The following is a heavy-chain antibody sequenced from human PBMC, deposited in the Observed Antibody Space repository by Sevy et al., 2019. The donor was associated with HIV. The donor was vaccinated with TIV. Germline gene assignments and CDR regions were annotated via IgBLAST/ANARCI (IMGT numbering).Heavy chain of an antibody. CDR1: GFTVSSNY. D-gene: IGHD6-13*01. CDR3: AVVAGGY. V-gene: IGHV3-53*01. Sequence: GGSLRLSCAASGFTVSSNYMSWVRQAPGKGLEWVSVIYSGDSISYADSVKGRFTISRDNSKNTLYLQMNSLRAEDTAVYYCAVVAGGYWGQGTLVTVSS. J-gene: IGHJ4*02. CDR2: IYSGDSI.